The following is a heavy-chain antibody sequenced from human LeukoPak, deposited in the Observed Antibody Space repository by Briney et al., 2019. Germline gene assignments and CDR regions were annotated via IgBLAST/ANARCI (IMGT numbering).Heavy chain of an antibody. V-gene: IGHV3-21*01. CDR2: ISSSSSSI. CDR1: EFTFKSYS. D-gene: IGHD5-18*01. Sequence: GGSLRLSCAASEFTFKSYSMNWVRQAPGKRLEWVSSISSSSSSIYYADSVKGRFTISRDNAKNSLYLQMNSLRAEDTAVYYCARASGDIVETATMGSYWGQGTLVTVSS. J-gene: IGHJ4*02. CDR3: ARASGDIVETATMGSY.